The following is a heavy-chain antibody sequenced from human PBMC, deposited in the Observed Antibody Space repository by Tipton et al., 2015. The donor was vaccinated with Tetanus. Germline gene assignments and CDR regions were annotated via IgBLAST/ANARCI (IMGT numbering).Heavy chain of an antibody. J-gene: IGHJ4*02. CDR2: TYYRSNWYN. CDR3: VRSMAHFDF. CDR1: GDSVSSNTAT. V-gene: IGHV6-1*01. Sequence: GLVKPSQTLSLTCGISGDSVSSNTATWNWVRQSPSRGLEWLGRTYYRSNWYNDYAPSVKNRITINPDTSKNQFSLQLNAVSPEDTAVYYCVRSMAHFDFWGQGTLVTVSS. D-gene: IGHD5-24*01.